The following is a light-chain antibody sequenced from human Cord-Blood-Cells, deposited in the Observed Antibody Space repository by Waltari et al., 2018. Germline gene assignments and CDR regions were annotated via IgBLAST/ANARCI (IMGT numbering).Light chain of an antibody. Sequence: QSALTQPRSVSGSPGQSVTISCTGTSSDVGGYNYVSWYQQHPGKAPKLMIYDVSKRPSGVPDRFSCSKSCNTASLTISGLQAEDEADYYCCSYAGSYTLVFGGGTKLTVL. CDR1: SSDVGGYNY. CDR2: DVS. CDR3: CSYAGSYTLV. V-gene: IGLV2-11*01. J-gene: IGLJ3*02.